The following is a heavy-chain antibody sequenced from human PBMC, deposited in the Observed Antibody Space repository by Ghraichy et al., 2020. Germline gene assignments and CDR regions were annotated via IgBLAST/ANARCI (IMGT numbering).Heavy chain of an antibody. CDR2: MTPNSGNT. CDR3: ARDRVLSSGYYYF. CDR1: GYTFTSYD. Sequence: ASVKVSCKASGYTFTSYDINWVRQATGQGLEWMGWMTPNSGNTGYAQKFQGRVTMTRNTSISTAYMELSSLRSEDTAVYYCARDRVLSSGYYYFWGQGTLVTVSS. V-gene: IGHV1-8*01. D-gene: IGHD3-22*01. J-gene: IGHJ4*02.